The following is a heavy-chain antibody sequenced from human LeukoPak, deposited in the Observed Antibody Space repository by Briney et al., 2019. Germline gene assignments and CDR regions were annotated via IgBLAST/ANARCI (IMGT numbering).Heavy chain of an antibody. J-gene: IGHJ4*02. CDR2: IWYDGNNK. D-gene: IGHD4-23*01. CDR3: ARRGGHGGSFDY. Sequence: PGGSLRLSCAASGFTFSNYGMHWVRQAPGKGLEWVAVIWYDGNNKYYADSVKGRFTISRDNSKNTLYLQMNSLRAEDTAVYYCARRGGHGGSFDYWGQGTLVTVSS. V-gene: IGHV3-33*01. CDR1: GFTFSNYG.